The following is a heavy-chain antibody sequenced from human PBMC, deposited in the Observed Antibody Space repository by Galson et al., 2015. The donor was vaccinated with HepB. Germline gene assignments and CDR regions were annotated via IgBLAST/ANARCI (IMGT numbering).Heavy chain of an antibody. CDR3: ARVWEVGATQVSAFDI. J-gene: IGHJ3*02. CDR1: GFTFSSYS. CDR2: ISSSSSYI. D-gene: IGHD1-26*01. Sequence: SLRLSCAASGFTFSSYSMNWVRQAPGKGLEWVSSISSSSSYIYYADSVKGRFTISRDNAKNSLYLQMNSLRAEDTAVYYCARVWEVGATQVSAFDIWGQGTMVTVSS. V-gene: IGHV3-21*01.